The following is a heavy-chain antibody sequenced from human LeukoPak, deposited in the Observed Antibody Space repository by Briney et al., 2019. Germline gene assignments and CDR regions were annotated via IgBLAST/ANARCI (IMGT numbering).Heavy chain of an antibody. Sequence: GESLKISCKGSGYSFTSYWIGWVRQMSGKGLEWMGIIYPGDSDTRYSPSFQGQVTISADKSISTTSLQWSSLQASDTAMYYCAKLTFVQTTADIEIAVLTAFFDSWGQGTLVTVSS. J-gene: IGHJ4*02. CDR2: IYPGDSDT. D-gene: IGHD2-2*01. CDR1: GYSFTSYW. V-gene: IGHV5-51*01. CDR3: AKLTFVQTTADIEIAVLTAFFDS.